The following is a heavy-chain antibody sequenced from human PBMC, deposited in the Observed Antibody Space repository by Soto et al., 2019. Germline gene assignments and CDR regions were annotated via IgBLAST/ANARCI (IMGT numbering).Heavy chain of an antibody. CDR1: GYTFSNYA. Sequence: QLLDSGGGLVPPGGSLTLSCAASGYTFSNYAMSWIRQAPGKGLEWVSTILGNGDGPYYTDSVTGRFTISRDNSKNTPSLQMNSLRAEETALYYCAAAGVGSFDLWGQGTMVTVSS. J-gene: IGHJ3*01. CDR3: AAAGVGSFDL. CDR2: ILGNGDGP. V-gene: IGHV3-23*01. D-gene: IGHD3-10*01.